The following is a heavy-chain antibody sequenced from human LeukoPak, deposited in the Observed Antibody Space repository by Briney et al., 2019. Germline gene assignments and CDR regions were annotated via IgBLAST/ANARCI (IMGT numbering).Heavy chain of an antibody. CDR1: GDSISRSTYY. CDR2: VYYGRSP. Sequence: ASETLSLTCTVSGDSISRSTYYWAWIRQPPGKGLEWIGSVYYGRSPYYNPSLKSRVTISVDTSKNQFSLKLSSVTAADTAVYYCARFQYKAAFDIWGQGTMVTVSS. D-gene: IGHD1-1*01. J-gene: IGHJ3*02. V-gene: IGHV4-39*07. CDR3: ARFQYKAAFDI.